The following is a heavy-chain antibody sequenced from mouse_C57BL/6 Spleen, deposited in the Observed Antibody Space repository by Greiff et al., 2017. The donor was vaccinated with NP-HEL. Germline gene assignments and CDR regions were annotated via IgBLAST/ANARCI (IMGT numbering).Heavy chain of an antibody. V-gene: IGHV1-4*01. CDR3: AREKEDYDYAYAMDY. Sequence: QVQLQQSGAELARPGASVTMSCKASGYTFTSYTMHWVKQRPGQGLEWIGYINPSSGYTKYNQKFKDKATLTADKSSSTAYMQLSSLTSDDSAVYYCAREKEDYDYAYAMDYWGQGTSVTVSS. J-gene: IGHJ4*01. D-gene: IGHD2-4*01. CDR2: INPSSGYT. CDR1: GYTFTSYT.